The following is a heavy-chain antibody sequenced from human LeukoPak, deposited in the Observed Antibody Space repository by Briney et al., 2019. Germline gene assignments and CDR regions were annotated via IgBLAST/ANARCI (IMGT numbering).Heavy chain of an antibody. Sequence: SETLSLTCSVSGGSISSSDDYWGFVRQTPGKGLEWVGSIYYTGSSHYNPSLKSRATISVDTSKNQFSLKLSSVTAADPAVYYCTRAASSGPLFTYHMDVWGKGTTVSVSS. J-gene: IGHJ6*03. CDR1: GGSISSSDDY. V-gene: IGHV4-39*07. CDR3: TRAASSGPLFTYHMDV. D-gene: IGHD3-22*01. CDR2: IYYTGSS.